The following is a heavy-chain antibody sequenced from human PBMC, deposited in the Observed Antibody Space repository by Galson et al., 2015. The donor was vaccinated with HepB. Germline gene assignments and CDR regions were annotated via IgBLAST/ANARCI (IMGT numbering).Heavy chain of an antibody. J-gene: IGHJ5*02. CDR1: GFTFSDFS. V-gene: IGHV3-48*02. CDR2: INSSSRTI. CDR3: ARALTAAGGGTGLGWLDP. Sequence: SLRLSCAASGFTFSDFSMTWVRQAPGKGLEWLSYINSSSRTIYYADSVKGRFTISRDNGKNSLYLQMNSLRDDDTAVYYCARALTAAGGGTGLGWLDPWGQGTLVTVSS. D-gene: IGHD2-15*01.